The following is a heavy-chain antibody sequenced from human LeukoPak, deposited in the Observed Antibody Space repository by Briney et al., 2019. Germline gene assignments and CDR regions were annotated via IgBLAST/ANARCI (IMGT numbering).Heavy chain of an antibody. J-gene: IGHJ5*02. CDR2: IIPIFGTA. CDR3: GRIAVNWFDP. V-gene: IGHV1-69*13. Sequence: GASVKVSCKASGGTFSSYAISWVRQAPGQGLEWMGGIIPIFGTANYAQKFQGRVTITADESTSTAYMELSSLRSEDTAVYYCGRIAVNWFDPWGQGTLVTVSS. CDR1: GGTFSSYA.